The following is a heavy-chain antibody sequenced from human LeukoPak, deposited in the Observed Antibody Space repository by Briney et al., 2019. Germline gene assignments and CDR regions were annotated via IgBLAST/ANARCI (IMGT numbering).Heavy chain of an antibody. D-gene: IGHD4-23*01. V-gene: IGHV1-2*02. Sequence: GASVKVSCKASGYTFTGYYMHWVRQAPGQGLEWMGWINPNSGGTNYAQKFQGRVTMTRDTSISTAYMELSRLRSDGTAVYYCARVLRTVVAPMGYWGQGTLVTVSS. CDR3: ARVLRTVVAPMGY. CDR2: INPNSGGT. J-gene: IGHJ4*02. CDR1: GYTFTGYY.